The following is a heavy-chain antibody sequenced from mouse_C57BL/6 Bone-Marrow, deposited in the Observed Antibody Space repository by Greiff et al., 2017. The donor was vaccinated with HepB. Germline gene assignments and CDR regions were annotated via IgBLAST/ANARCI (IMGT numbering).Heavy chain of an antibody. CDR2: IDPENGDT. CDR3: TTEMRFDY. Sequence: VQLKQSGAELVRPGASVKLSCTASGFNIKDDYMHWVKQRPEQGLEWIGWIDPENGDTDYASKFQGKATITADTSSNTAYLQLSSLTSEDTAVYYCTTEMRFDYWGQGTTLTVSS. V-gene: IGHV14-4*01. CDR1: GFNIKDDY. J-gene: IGHJ2*01.